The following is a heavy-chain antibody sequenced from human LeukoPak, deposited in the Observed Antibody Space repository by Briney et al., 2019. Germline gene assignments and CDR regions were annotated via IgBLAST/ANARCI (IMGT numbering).Heavy chain of an antibody. J-gene: IGHJ4*02. CDR2: ISAYNGNT. Sequence: ASVKVSCKASGYTFTSYGISWVRQAPGQGLEWMGWISAYNGNTNYAQKLQGRVTMTTDTSTSTAYMELRSLRSEDTAVYYCATDQYYGSGSYSFDYWGQGTLVTVSS. CDR3: ATDQYYGSGSYSFDY. V-gene: IGHV1-18*01. D-gene: IGHD3-10*01. CDR1: GYTFTSYG.